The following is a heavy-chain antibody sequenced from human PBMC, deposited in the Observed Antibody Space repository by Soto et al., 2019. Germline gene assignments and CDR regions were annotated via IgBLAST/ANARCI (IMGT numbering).Heavy chain of an antibody. CDR2: ISYDGSNK. J-gene: IGHJ6*02. CDR3: ARDLAPWRVTRGVYYYYGMDV. Sequence: QVQLVESGGGVVQPGRSLRLSCAASGFTFSSYAMHWVRQAPGKGLEWVAVISYDGSNKYYADSVKGRFTISRDNSKNTLYLQMNSLRAEDTAVYYCARDLAPWRVTRGVYYYYGMDVWGQGTTVTVSS. V-gene: IGHV3-30-3*01. D-gene: IGHD3-3*01. CDR1: GFTFSSYA.